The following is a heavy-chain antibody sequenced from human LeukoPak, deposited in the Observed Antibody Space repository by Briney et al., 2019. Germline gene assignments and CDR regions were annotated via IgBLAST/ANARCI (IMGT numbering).Heavy chain of an antibody. D-gene: IGHD6-19*01. V-gene: IGHV4-59*01. CDR2: IYYSGST. CDR3: AREPVAWAFDY. CDR1: GGSISSYY. J-gene: IGHJ4*02. Sequence: SETLSLTCTVSGGSISSYYWSWIRQPPGKGLEWIGYIYYSGSTNYNPSLKSRVTISVDTSKNQFSLKLSSVTAADTAVYYCAREPVAWAFDYWCQGTLVTVSS.